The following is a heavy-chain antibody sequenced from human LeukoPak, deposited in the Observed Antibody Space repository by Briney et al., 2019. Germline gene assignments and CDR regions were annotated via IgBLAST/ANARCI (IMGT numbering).Heavy chain of an antibody. CDR1: GGSISSYY. CDR2: IYTSGST. J-gene: IGHJ4*02. V-gene: IGHV4-4*07. CDR3: ARGGPTNFDY. Sequence: ASETLSLTCTVSGGSISSYYWTWLRSPAGKGLEWIGRIYTSGSTNYNPSLKSRVAISVDTSKNQFSLKLSSVTAADTAVYYCARGGPTNFDYWGQGTLVTVSS.